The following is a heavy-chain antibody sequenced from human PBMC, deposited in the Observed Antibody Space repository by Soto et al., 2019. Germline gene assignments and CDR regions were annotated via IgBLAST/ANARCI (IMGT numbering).Heavy chain of an antibody. Sequence: PGGSLRLSCAASGFTLSAYPMNWVRQAPGKGLEWVSYISNTSGTIYYADSAKGRFTISRDNAKNSLYLQMNSLRAEDTGVYYCARDAGTNWDLDYWGQGTLVTVSS. CDR1: GFTLSAYP. V-gene: IGHV3-48*01. J-gene: IGHJ4*02. CDR3: ARDAGTNWDLDY. D-gene: IGHD1-1*01. CDR2: ISNTSGTI.